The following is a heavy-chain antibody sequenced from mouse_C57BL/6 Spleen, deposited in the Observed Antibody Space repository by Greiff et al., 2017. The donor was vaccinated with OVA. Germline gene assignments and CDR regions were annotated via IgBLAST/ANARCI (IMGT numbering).Heavy chain of an antibody. CDR1: GFTFSDYG. Sequence: EVKLEESGGGLVKPGGSLKLSCAASGFTFSDYGMHWVRQAPEKGLEWVAYISSGSSTIYYADTVTGRFTISRDNAKNTLFLQMTSLRSEDTAMYYCARKYYGSSYFFDYWGQGTTLTVSS. CDR3: ARKYYGSSYFFDY. J-gene: IGHJ2*01. D-gene: IGHD1-1*01. CDR2: ISSGSSTI. V-gene: IGHV5-17*01.